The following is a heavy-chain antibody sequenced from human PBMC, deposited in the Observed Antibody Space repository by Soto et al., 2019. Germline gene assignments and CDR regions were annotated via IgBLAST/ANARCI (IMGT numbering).Heavy chain of an antibody. CDR3: ARRVKFGELSRMIGMDV. J-gene: IGHJ6*02. CDR2: ISYSGST. D-gene: IGHD3-10*01. Sequence: SETLSLTCTVSGGSISSSSYYWGWIRQPPGKGLEWIGSISYSGSTYYNPSLKSRVTISVDTSKNQFSLKLSSVTAADTAVYYCARRVKFGELSRMIGMDVWGQGTTVTVSS. CDR1: GGSISSSSYY. V-gene: IGHV4-39*01.